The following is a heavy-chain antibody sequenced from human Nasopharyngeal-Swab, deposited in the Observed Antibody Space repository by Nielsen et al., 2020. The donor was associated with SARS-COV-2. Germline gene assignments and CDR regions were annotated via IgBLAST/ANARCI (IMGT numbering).Heavy chain of an antibody. V-gene: IGHV4-34*01. CDR3: ASQPGTANNGANWFDP. CDR1: GGSFSGYY. J-gene: IGHJ5*02. CDR2: INHSGST. D-gene: IGHD1/OR15-1a*01. Sequence: SETLSLTCAVYGGSFSGYYWSWIRQPPGKGLEWIGEINHSGSTNYNPSPKSRVTISVDTSKNQFSLKLSSVTAADTAVYYCASQPGTANNGANWFDPWGQGTLVTVSS.